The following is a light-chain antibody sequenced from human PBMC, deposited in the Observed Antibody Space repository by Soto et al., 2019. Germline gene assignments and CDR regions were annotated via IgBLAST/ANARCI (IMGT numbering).Light chain of an antibody. CDR2: WAS. V-gene: IGKV4-1*01. CDR3: QQYYDSPIT. CDR1: QSVLYSSNNKNY. Sequence: DIVMTQSPESLAVSLGERATINCKSSQSVLYSSNNKNYLNWYQQKPGQPPKLLIYWASIRESGVPDRFSGSGSGTDFTLTISSVQAEDVAVYYCQQYYDSPITFGQGTRMESK. J-gene: IGKJ5*01.